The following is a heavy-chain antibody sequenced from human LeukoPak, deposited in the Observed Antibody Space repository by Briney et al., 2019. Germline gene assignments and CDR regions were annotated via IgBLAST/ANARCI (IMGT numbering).Heavy chain of an antibody. CDR2: ASPISDAA. V-gene: IGHV1-69*13. D-gene: IGHD5/OR15-5a*01. J-gene: IGHJ5*01. Sequence: ASVKVSCKASGGTFNNYATSWVRQAPGQGLEWRGGASPISDAAKYAQKFQGRVSITADDSTGTAYMELSSLTSDDTAVYYCARVFGCVSVYCYNWFDSWGQGTLVTVSS. CDR1: GGTFNNYA. CDR3: ARVFGCVSVYCYNWFDS.